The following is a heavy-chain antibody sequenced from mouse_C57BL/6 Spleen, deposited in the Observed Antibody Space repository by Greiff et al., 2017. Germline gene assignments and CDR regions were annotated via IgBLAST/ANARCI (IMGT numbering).Heavy chain of an antibody. CDR1: GFTFSSYA. J-gene: IGHJ2*01. CDR3: AREGELGRSYFDY. D-gene: IGHD4-1*01. Sequence: EVNLVESGGGLVKPGGSLKLSCAASGFTFSSYAMSWVRQTPEKRLEWVATISDGGSYTYYPDNVKGRFTISRDNAKNNLYLQMSHLKSEDTAMYYCAREGELGRSYFDYWGQGTTLTVSS. V-gene: IGHV5-4*01. CDR2: ISDGGSYT.